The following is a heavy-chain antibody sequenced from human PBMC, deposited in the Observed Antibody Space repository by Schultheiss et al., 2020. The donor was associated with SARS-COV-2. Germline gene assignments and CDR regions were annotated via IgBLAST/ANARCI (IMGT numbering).Heavy chain of an antibody. CDR3: ARDKGTDHSSSPSHWFDP. CDR1: GFTFSSYA. CDR2: ISGSGGST. Sequence: GGSLRLSCAASGFTFSSYAMSWVRQAPGKGLEWVSAISGSGGSTYYADSVKGRFTISRDNSKNTLYLQMNSLRAEDTAVYYCARDKGTDHSSSPSHWFDPWGQGTLVTVSS. J-gene: IGHJ5*02. D-gene: IGHD6-6*01. V-gene: IGHV3-23*01.